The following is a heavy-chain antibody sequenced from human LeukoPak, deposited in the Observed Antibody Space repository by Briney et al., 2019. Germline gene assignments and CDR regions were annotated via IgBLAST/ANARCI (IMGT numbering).Heavy chain of an antibody. CDR1: GGTFSSYA. J-gene: IGHJ4*02. V-gene: IGHV1-69*13. CDR3: ARSRERAAMGHFDY. Sequence: ASVKVSCKASGGTFSSYAISWVRQAPGQGLEWMGGIIPIFGTANYAQKFQGRVTITADESTSTAYMELCSLRSEDTAVYYCARSRERAAMGHFDYWGQGTLVTVSS. D-gene: IGHD5-18*01. CDR2: IIPIFGTA.